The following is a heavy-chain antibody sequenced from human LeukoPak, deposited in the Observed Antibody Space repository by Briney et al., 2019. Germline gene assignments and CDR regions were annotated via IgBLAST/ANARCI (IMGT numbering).Heavy chain of an antibody. D-gene: IGHD3-22*01. V-gene: IGHV3-48*01. CDR3: AGGSTYYDSSGQVPFDY. Sequence: GGSLRLSCAASGFTFSTYSMNWVRQAPGKGLEWASYISSSSSTIYYADSVKGRFTISRDNAKNSLYLQMNSLRAEDTAVYYCAGGSTYYDSSGQVPFDYWGQGTLVTVSS. CDR1: GFTFSTYS. J-gene: IGHJ4*02. CDR2: ISSSSSTI.